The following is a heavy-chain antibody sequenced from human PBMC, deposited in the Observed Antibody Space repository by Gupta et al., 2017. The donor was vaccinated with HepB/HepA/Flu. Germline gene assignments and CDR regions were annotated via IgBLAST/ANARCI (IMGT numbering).Heavy chain of an antibody. Sequence: PGRSLRLSCAASGFTFDDYAMHWVRQAPGKGLEWVSGISWNSGSIGYADSVKGRFTISRDNAKNSLYLQMNSLRAEDTALYYCAKGGVVVPAAMVGNYGMDVWGQGTTVTGSS. D-gene: IGHD2-2*01. CDR3: AKGGVVVPAAMVGNYGMDV. CDR2: ISWNSGSI. V-gene: IGHV3-9*01. J-gene: IGHJ6*02. CDR1: GFTFDDYA.